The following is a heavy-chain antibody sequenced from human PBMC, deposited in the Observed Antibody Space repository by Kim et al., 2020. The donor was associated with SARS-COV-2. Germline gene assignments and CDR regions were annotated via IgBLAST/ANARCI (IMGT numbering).Heavy chain of an antibody. J-gene: IGHJ4*02. V-gene: IGHV3-21*01. CDR1: GFTFSNYN. CDR3: ARGKELANFYFDF. D-gene: IGHD1-1*01. CDR2: INTISSYI. Sequence: GGSLRLSCAASGFTFSNYNMNWVRQAPGKGLEWVSSINTISSYINYADSVKGRFTISRDNAKNSVSLQMNSLRAEDTAVYFCARGKELANFYFDFWGQGSLATVSS.